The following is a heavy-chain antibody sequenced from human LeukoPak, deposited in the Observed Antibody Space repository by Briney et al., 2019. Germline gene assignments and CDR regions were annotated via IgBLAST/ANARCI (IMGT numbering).Heavy chain of an antibody. CDR1: GFTFSSYG. J-gene: IGHJ4*02. Sequence: GGSLRLSCAASGFTFSSYGMHWVRQGPGKGLEWVAAIWYDGSNKDYADSVKGRFTISRDNSKNTLYLQMNSLRVEDTAVYYCASDNSSSWGQGTLVTVSS. CDR3: ASDNSSS. V-gene: IGHV3-33*01. D-gene: IGHD6-13*01. CDR2: IWYDGSNK.